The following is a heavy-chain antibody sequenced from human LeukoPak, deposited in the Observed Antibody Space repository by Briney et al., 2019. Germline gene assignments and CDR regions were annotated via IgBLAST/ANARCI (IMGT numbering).Heavy chain of an antibody. D-gene: IGHD6-19*01. CDR2: SDYSGSS. V-gene: IGHV4-59*08. Sequence: SETLSLTCTVSSGSVTNYYWSWIRQHPGKGLEWIGYSDYSGSSTYNPSLKSRVTMSVDTSKNQFSLRLSSVTAADTAVYYCARITAVATLRSWFDPWGQGTLVTVSS. CDR1: SGSVTNYY. CDR3: ARITAVATLRSWFDP. J-gene: IGHJ5*02.